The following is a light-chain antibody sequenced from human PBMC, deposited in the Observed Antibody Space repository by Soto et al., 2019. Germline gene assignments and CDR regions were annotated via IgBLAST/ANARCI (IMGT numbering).Light chain of an antibody. Sequence: QSALTHPASVSGSPGQSITSSCSGSSRDVGGYNYVSWYQQHPGKAPKLMIYEVSHRPSGVSNRFAGSKSGNTASLNISGLQGEDEADYYCSSYTSSRTLVFGGGTK. CDR2: EVS. V-gene: IGLV2-14*01. CDR3: SSYTSSRTLV. J-gene: IGLJ2*01. CDR1: SRDVGGYNY.